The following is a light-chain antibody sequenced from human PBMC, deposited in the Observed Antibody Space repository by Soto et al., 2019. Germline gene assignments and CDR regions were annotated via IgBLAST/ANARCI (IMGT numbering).Light chain of an antibody. Sequence: QSVLTQPASVSGSPGQSITISCTGTSSDIGAYNSVSWYQQYPGKAPKLMIYEVSDRPSGVSNRFSGSKSGNTASLTISGLQAEDEADYHCSSYTNSDTLVFGGGTKVTVL. J-gene: IGLJ3*02. CDR1: SSDIGAYNS. CDR3: SSYTNSDTLV. V-gene: IGLV2-14*01. CDR2: EVS.